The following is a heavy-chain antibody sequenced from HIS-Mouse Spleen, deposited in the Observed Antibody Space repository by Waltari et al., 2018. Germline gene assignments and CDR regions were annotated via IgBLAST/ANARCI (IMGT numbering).Heavy chain of an antibody. CDR1: GFTFSCFW. Sequence: EVQLVESGGGLVQPGGSLRPSCAASGFTFSCFWMSWVRQAPGKGLEWVANIKQDGSEKDYVDSVKGRFTISRDNAKNSLYLQMNSLRAEDTAVYYCARDGVPIYYFDYWGQGTLVTVSS. D-gene: IGHD3-10*01. J-gene: IGHJ4*02. V-gene: IGHV3-7*01. CDR3: ARDGVPIYYFDY. CDR2: IKQDGSEK.